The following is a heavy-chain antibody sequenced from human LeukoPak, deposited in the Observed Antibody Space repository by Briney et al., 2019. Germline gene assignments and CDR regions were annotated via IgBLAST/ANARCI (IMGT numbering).Heavy chain of an antibody. CDR3: ARASKLEPNNYYYYYMDV. V-gene: IGHV4-59*12. D-gene: IGHD1-1*01. J-gene: IGHJ6*03. Sequence: PSETLSLTCTVSGGSISSYYWSWIRQPPGKGLEWIGYIYYSGSTNYNPSLKSRVTISVDTSKNQFSLKLSSVTAADTAVYYCARASKLEPNNYYYYYMDVWGKGTTVTVS. CDR2: IYYSGST. CDR1: GGSISSYY.